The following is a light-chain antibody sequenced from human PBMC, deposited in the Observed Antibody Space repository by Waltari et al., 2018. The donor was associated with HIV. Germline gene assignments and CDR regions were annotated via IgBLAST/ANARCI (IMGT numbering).Light chain of an antibody. CDR1: SSVVGPYAS. Sequence: HSALTQPRSVSGSPGHSVPISCPGSSSVVGPYASVSWYHQKSGKAPQLIIYEVNKRPSWVPPRFSGAKSGDTASLTISGLQAEDEGDFYCCSYGGSWSFVFGGGTRVTVL. V-gene: IGLV2-11*01. CDR3: CSYGGSWSFV. CDR2: EVN. J-gene: IGLJ2*01.